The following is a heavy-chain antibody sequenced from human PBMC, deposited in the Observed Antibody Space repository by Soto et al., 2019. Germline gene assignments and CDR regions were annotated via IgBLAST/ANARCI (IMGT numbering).Heavy chain of an antibody. CDR2: IYSSGNT. Sequence: SETLSLTCTVSGGSISSYYWSLIRQPPGKALEWIGYIYSSGNTNYNPSLKSRVTISVDTSKNQFSLKLSSVTAADTAVYYCARVNTEGSSSWYDGLDYWGQGTLVTVSS. CDR3: ARVNTEGSSSWYDGLDY. CDR1: GGSISSYY. V-gene: IGHV4-59*08. D-gene: IGHD6-13*01. J-gene: IGHJ4*02.